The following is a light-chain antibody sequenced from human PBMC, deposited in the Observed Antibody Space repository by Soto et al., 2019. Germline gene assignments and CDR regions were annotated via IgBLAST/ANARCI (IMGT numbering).Light chain of an antibody. Sequence: QSVLTQPPSASGTPGQRVTISCSGSSSNIGSNYVYWYHHLPGAAPRLLIYTTDHRHSGVPDRFSGSKSGTSASLAISGLRSEDEADYYSAAWDDSLSAVVFGGGTKLTVL. CDR1: SSNIGSNY. CDR2: TTD. J-gene: IGLJ2*01. V-gene: IGLV1-47*02. CDR3: AAWDDSLSAVV.